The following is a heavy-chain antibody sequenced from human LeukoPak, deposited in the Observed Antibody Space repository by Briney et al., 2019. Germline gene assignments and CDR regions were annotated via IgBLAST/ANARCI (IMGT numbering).Heavy chain of an antibody. CDR1: GFSFSSYG. CDR3: AKSTAYSITMIVVIKPMDV. Sequence: GGSLRLSCAGSGFSFSSYGLHWVRQAPGKGLEWVAVISYDGSNKYYADSVRGRFTISRDNSKNTLYLQMNSLRAEDTAVYYCAKSTAYSITMIVVIKPMDVWGQGTTVTVSS. J-gene: IGHJ6*02. V-gene: IGHV3-30*18. CDR2: ISYDGSNK. D-gene: IGHD3-22*01.